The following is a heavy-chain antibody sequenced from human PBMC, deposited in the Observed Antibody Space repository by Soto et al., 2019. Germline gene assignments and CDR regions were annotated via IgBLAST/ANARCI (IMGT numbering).Heavy chain of an antibody. CDR1: RFIFNGQP. CDR3: VRDGEFGNWNFDH. V-gene: IGHV3-30*02. D-gene: IGHD1-1*01. J-gene: IGHJ4*02. CDR2: IVSDGRNK. Sequence: GGSLRRSCAPGRFIFNGQPMHWVRQAPGKGLEWVSFIVSDGRNKFYTDSVKGRFTISRDNSKNTVFLQMDSLRAEDTAVSYCVRDGEFGNWNFDHWGQGT.